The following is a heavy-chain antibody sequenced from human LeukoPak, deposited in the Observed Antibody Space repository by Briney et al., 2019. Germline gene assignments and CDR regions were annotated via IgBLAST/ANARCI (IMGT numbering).Heavy chain of an antibody. V-gene: IGHV3-23*01. D-gene: IGHD2-8*01. J-gene: IGHJ4*02. CDR3: ANAYCTNGVCPNDY. CDR1: GFTFSSYA. CDR2: LRGSGHST. Sequence: GGSLRLSCAASGFTFSSYAMSWVRQAPGKGLEWVSALRGSGHSTYYADSVKGRFIISRDNSKNTLYLQMNSLRAEDTTVYYCANAYCTNGVCPNDYWGQGTLVTVSS.